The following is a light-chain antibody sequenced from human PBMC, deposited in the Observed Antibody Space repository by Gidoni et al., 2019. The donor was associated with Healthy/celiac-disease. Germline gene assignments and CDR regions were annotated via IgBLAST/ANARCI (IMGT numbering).Light chain of an antibody. CDR2: DAS. Sequence: DIQMTRSPSSLSASVGDRVTITCQASQDISNYLNWYQQKPGKAPKLLIYDASNLETGVPSRFSVSGSGTDFTFTISSLQPEDIATYYCQQYDNLPLYTFGQGTKLEIK. J-gene: IGKJ2*01. V-gene: IGKV1-33*01. CDR3: QQYDNLPLYT. CDR1: QDISNY.